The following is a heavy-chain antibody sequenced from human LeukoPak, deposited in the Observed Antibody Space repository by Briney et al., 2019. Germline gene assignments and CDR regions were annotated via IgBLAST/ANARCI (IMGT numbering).Heavy chain of an antibody. CDR3: ASGGYYDSSGYSPFAFDI. CDR2: IYPGDSDT. V-gene: IGHV5-51*01. D-gene: IGHD3-22*01. CDR1: GYDFSTYW. Sequence: GESLKISCKGSGYDFSTYWIGWVRQMPGKGLEWMGIIYPGDSDTRYSPSFQGQVTNSVDKSISTAYLQWSSLKASDTAIYYCASGGYYDSSGYSPFAFDIWGQGTMVTVSS. J-gene: IGHJ3*02.